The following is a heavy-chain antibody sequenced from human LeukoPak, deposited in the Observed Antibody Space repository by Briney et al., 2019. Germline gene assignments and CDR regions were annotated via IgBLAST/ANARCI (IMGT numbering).Heavy chain of an antibody. V-gene: IGHV4-39*01. CDR3: ATSIFGVVITEYYFDY. CDR2: IYYSGST. D-gene: IGHD3-3*01. Sequence: PSETLSLTCTVSGGSISSSSYYWGWIRQPPGKGLEWIGSIYYSGSTYYNPSLKSRVTISVDTSKNQFSLKLSSVTAADTAVYYCATSIFGVVITEYYFDYWGQGTLVTVSS. J-gene: IGHJ4*02. CDR1: GGSISSSSYY.